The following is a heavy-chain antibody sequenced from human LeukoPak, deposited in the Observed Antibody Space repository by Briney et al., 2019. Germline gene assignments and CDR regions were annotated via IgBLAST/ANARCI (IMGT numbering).Heavy chain of an antibody. Sequence: SETLSLTCTVSGGSISSGSYYWSWIRQPAGKGLEWIGYIYYSGSTNYNPSLKSRVTISVDTSKNQFSLKLSSVTAADTAVYYCARVCNHDYTAYYYYYMDVWGKGTTVTVSS. CDR1: GGSISSGSYY. CDR3: ARVCNHDYTAYYYYYMDV. CDR2: IYYSGST. J-gene: IGHJ6*03. V-gene: IGHV4-61*10. D-gene: IGHD4-11*01.